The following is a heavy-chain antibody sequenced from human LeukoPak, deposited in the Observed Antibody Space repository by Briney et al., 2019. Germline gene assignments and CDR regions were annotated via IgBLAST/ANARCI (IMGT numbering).Heavy chain of an antibody. CDR1: GSTFSSYW. CDR2: IKQDGSEK. D-gene: IGHD5-12*01. Sequence: GGSLRLSCAASGSTFSSYWMSWVRQAPGKGLEWVANIKQDGSEKYYVDSVKGRFTISRDNAKNSLYLQMNSLRAEDTAVYYCARALVATKYLGLDYWGQGTLVTVSS. CDR3: ARALVATKYLGLDY. J-gene: IGHJ4*02. V-gene: IGHV3-7*01.